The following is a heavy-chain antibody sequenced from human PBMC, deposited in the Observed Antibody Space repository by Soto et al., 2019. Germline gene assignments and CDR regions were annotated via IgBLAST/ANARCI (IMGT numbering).Heavy chain of an antibody. D-gene: IGHD5-18*01. J-gene: IGHJ4*02. CDR3: ARGRRWIQLWAQGGYFDY. CDR2: INHSGST. CDR1: GGSFSGYY. Sequence: PSETLSLTCAVYGGSFSGYYWSWIRQPPGKGLEWIGEINHSGSTNYNPSLKSRVTISVDTSKNQFPLKLSSVTAADTAVYYCARGRRWIQLWAQGGYFDYWGQGTLVTVSS. V-gene: IGHV4-34*01.